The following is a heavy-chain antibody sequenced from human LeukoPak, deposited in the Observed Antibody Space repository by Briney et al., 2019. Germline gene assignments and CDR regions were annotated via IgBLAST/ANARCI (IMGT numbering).Heavy chain of an antibody. J-gene: IGHJ6*02. CDR2: IIPILGIA. CDR3: ARVSGLSWARYGMDV. CDR1: GGTFSSYA. Sequence: ASVKVSCKASGGTFSSYAISWVRQAPGQGLEWMGRIIPILGIANYAQKLQGRVTITADKSTSTAYMELSSLRSEDTAVYYCARVSGLSWARYGMDVWGQGTTVTVSS. V-gene: IGHV1-69*04. D-gene: IGHD6-13*01.